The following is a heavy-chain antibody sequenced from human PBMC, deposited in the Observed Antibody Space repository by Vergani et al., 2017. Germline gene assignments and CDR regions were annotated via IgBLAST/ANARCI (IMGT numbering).Heavy chain of an antibody. CDR3: ARMVRGVIGPEDYFDY. J-gene: IGHJ4*02. Sequence: QVQLQESGPGLVKPSGTLSLTCAVSGGSISSSNWWSWVRQPPGKGLEWIGEIYHSGSTYYNPSLKSRVTISVDTSKNQFSLKLSSVTAADTAVYYCARMVRGVIGPEDYFDYWGQGTLVTVSS. CDR1: GGSISSSNW. D-gene: IGHD3-10*01. CDR2: IYHSGST. V-gene: IGHV4-4*02.